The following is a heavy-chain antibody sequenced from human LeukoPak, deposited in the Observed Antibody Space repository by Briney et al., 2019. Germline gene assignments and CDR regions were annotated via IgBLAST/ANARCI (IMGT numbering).Heavy chain of an antibody. V-gene: IGHV1-24*01. CDR3: ATVPLYYYDSSGYSGYFQH. D-gene: IGHD3-22*01. J-gene: IGHJ1*01. CDR2: FDPEDGET. Sequence: ASVKVSCKVSGYTLTELSMHWVRQAPGKGLEWMGGFDPEDGETIYAQKFQGRVTMTEDTSTDTAYMELSSLRSEDTAVYYCATVPLYYYDSSGYSGYFQHWGQGTLVTVSS. CDR1: GYTLTELS.